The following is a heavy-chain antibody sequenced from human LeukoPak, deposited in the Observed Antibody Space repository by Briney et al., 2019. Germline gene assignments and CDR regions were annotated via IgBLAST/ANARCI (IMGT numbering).Heavy chain of an antibody. J-gene: IGHJ3*02. CDR3: ARQIAVAGEWAFDI. D-gene: IGHD6-19*01. CDR1: GGSISSNSYY. CDR2: IYYSGST. V-gene: IGHV4-39*02. Sequence: SETLSLTCTVSGGSISSNSYYWGWIRQPPGKGLEWIGSIYYSGSTYNNPSLKSRVTISVDTSKNHFSLKLSSVTAADTAVYYCARQIAVAGEWAFDIWGQGTMVTVSS.